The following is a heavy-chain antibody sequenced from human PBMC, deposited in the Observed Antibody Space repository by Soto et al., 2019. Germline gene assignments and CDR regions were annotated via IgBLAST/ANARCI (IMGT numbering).Heavy chain of an antibody. CDR3: SRVLGYYYDSSGSPRAFDI. J-gene: IGHJ3*02. D-gene: IGHD3-22*01. CDR1: GYTFTGYY. Sequence: QVQLVQSGAEVKKPGASVKVSCKASGYTFTGYYMHWVRQAPGQGLEWMGWINPNSGGTNNAQKFQCRVTMTRDTSISTAYLELSRLRSDDTAVYYCSRVLGYYYDSSGSPRAFDIWGQGTMVTVSS. CDR2: INPNSGGT. V-gene: IGHV1-2*02.